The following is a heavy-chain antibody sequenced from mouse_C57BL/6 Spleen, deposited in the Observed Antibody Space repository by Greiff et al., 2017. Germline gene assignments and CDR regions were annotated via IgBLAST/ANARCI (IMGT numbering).Heavy chain of an antibody. Sequence: QVQLQQPGAELVRPGPSVKLSCKASGYTFTSYWMHWVKQRPGQGLEWIGVIDPSDSYTNYNQKFKGKATLTVDTSSSTAYMQLSSLTSEDSAVYYCARVYGSSPAWFAYWGQGTLVTVSA. J-gene: IGHJ3*01. CDR3: ARVYGSSPAWFAY. CDR2: IDPSDSYT. CDR1: GYTFTSYW. V-gene: IGHV1-59*01. D-gene: IGHD1-1*01.